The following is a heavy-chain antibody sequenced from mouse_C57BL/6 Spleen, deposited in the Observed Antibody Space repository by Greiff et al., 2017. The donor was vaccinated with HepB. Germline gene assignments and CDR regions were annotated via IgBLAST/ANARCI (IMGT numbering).Heavy chain of an antibody. V-gene: IGHV5-12*01. CDR1: GFTFSDYY. CDR2: ISNGGGST. D-gene: IGHD2-4*01. Sequence: EVKLMESGGGLVQPGGSLKLSCAASGFTFSDYYMYWVRQTPEKRLEWVAYISNGGGSTYYPDTVKGRFTISRDNAKNTLYLQMSRLKSEDTAMHYCARLYYDYDYAMDYWGQGTSVTVSS. CDR3: ARLYYDYDYAMDY. J-gene: IGHJ4*01.